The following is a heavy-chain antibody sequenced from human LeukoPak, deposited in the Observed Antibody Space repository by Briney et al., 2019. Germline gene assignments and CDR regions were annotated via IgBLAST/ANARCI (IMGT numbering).Heavy chain of an antibody. D-gene: IGHD2-21*01. CDR3: ARHVVGPGYSSIPNLDY. V-gene: IGHV4-39*01. Sequence: SETLSLTCSVSGASISSGTYYWAWIRQPPGKGLEWIGSLYYGGNTHYNPSLESRVAISVDTSRNHLSVRLTSGTAADTAVYYCARHVVGPGYSSIPNLDYWGQGTQVTVSS. J-gene: IGHJ4*02. CDR2: LYYGGNT. CDR1: GASISSGTYY.